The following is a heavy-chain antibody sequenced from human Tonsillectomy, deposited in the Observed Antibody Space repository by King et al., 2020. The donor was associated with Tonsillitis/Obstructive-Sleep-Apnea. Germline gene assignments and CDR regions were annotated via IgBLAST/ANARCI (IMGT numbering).Heavy chain of an antibody. V-gene: IGHV5-10-1*03. D-gene: IGHD3-22*01. CDR1: GYSFTSYW. J-gene: IGHJ4*02. CDR3: ARHYYDSSGLPSFDY. CDR2: IDPSDSYT. Sequence: VQLVESGAEVKKPGESLRISCKGSGYSFTSYWISWVRQMPGKGLEWVGRIDPSDSYTNYSPSFQGHVTISADKSISTAYLQWSSLKASDTAMYYCARHYYDSSGLPSFDYWGQGTLVTVSS.